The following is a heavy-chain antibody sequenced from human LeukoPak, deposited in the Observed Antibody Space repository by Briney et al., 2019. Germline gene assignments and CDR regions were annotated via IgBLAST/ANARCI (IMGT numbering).Heavy chain of an antibody. CDR2: IRYDGSNK. D-gene: IGHD3-9*01. CDR3: AKDLYDYDILTGYYWGFDY. V-gene: IGHV3-30*02. J-gene: IGHJ4*02. Sequence: GGSLTLSWAAAGFILSSYGMHWVRQAPGKGLEWVAFIRYDGSNKYYADSVKGRFTISRDNSKNPLYLQMNSLRAEDTAVYYCAKDLYDYDILTGYYWGFDYWGQRTLVTVSS. CDR1: GFILSSYG.